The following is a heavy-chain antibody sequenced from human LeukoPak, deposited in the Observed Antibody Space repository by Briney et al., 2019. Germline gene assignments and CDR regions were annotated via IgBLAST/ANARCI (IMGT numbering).Heavy chain of an antibody. J-gene: IGHJ4*02. CDR1: GFTFSSYT. CDR3: ARDPWSYWSY. D-gene: IGHD1-26*01. Sequence: GGSLRLSYAASGFTFSSYTMNWVRQAPGKGLEWVSSISSDSNYIHYADSMKGRFSISRDNAKSSLYLQMNSLRADDTAVYYCARDPWSYWSYWGQGTLVTVSS. CDR2: ISSDSNYI. V-gene: IGHV3-21*01.